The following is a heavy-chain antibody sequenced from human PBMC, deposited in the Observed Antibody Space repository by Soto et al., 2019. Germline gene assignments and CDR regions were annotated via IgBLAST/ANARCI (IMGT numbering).Heavy chain of an antibody. D-gene: IGHD6-6*01. CDR1: GGTFSSYA. V-gene: IGHV1-69*13. J-gene: IGHJ6*02. CDR2: IIPIFGTA. Sequence: ASVKVSCKASGGTFSSYAISWVRQAPGQGLEWMGGIIPIFGTANYAQKFQGRVTITADESTSTAYMELSSLRSEDTAVYYCARGEYSSSNYYYYYGMDVWGQGTTVTVSS. CDR3: ARGEYSSSNYYYYYGMDV.